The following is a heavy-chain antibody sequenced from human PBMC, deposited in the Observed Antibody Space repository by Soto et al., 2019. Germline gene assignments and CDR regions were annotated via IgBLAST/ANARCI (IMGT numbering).Heavy chain of an antibody. D-gene: IGHD5-12*01. CDR2: IYYSGYT. Sequence: SSETLSLTCTVSGASVSRGSHYCSWIRQPPGKGLEWIGHIYYSGYTKYNPSLKSRVTISGDTSKNQFSLKLSSVTAADTAVYHCVSSLGLATPTLYWGPAT. J-gene: IGHJ4*02. V-gene: IGHV4-61*01. CDR1: GASVSRGSHY. CDR3: VSSLGLATPTLY.